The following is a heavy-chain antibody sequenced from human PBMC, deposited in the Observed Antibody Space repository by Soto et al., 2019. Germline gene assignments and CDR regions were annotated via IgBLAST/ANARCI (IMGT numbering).Heavy chain of an antibody. CDR2: IYYSGST. CDR1: GGSISSGGYY. D-gene: IGHD2-8*02. Sequence: SETLSLTCTVSGGSISSGGYYWSWIRQHPGKGLEWIGYIYYSGSTYYNPSLKSRVTISVDTSKNQFSLKLSSVTAADTAVYYCAREVLRENQFDPWGQGTLVTVSS. CDR3: AREVLRENQFDP. J-gene: IGHJ5*02. V-gene: IGHV4-31*03.